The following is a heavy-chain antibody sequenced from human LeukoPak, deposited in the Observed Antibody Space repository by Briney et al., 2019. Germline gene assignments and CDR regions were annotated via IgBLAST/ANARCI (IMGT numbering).Heavy chain of an antibody. Sequence: ETLSLTCTVSGGSISSYYWSWVRQAPGKGLEWVSVIYSGGSTYYADSVKGRFTISRDNSKNTLYLQMNSLRAEDTAVYYCARDSGDQAGLGGYWGQGTLVTVSS. V-gene: IGHV3-66*01. D-gene: IGHD7-27*01. CDR3: ARDSGDQAGLGGY. J-gene: IGHJ4*02. CDR1: GGSISSYY. CDR2: IYSGGST.